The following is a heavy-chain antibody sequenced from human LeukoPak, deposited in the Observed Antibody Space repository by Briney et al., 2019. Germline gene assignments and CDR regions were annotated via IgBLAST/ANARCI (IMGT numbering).Heavy chain of an antibody. J-gene: IGHJ4*02. V-gene: IGHV4-59*01. Sequence: SETLSLTCTVSGGSITSYYWSWIRHPPGKGLEWIGYISYSRSTNYNPSLKSRATMSLDTSKNQFSLNLNSVTAADTAVYYCARGERPGCDYWGQGTLVTVSS. CDR1: GGSITSYY. D-gene: IGHD6-6*01. CDR3: ARGERPGCDY. CDR2: ISYSRST.